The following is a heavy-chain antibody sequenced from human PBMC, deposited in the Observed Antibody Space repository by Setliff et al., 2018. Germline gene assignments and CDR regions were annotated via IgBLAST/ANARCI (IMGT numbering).Heavy chain of an antibody. D-gene: IGHD3-22*01. V-gene: IGHV3-43D*04. Sequence: GSLRLSCAASGFTFDDYAMHWVRQAPGKGLEWVSLISWDGGSTYYADSVKGRFTISRDNSKNSLYLQMNSLRAVDTALYYCAKDMADYYDSSGYWYYFDYWGQGTLVTVSS. CDR1: GFTFDDYA. J-gene: IGHJ4*02. CDR3: AKDMADYYDSSGYWYYFDY. CDR2: ISWDGGST.